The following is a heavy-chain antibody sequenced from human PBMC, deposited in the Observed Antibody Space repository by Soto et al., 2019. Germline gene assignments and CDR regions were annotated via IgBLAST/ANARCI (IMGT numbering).Heavy chain of an antibody. V-gene: IGHV4-39*02. CDR2: IYYSGST. D-gene: IGHD3-10*01. Sequence: SETLSLTCTVSGGSISSSSYYWGWIRQPPGKGLEWIGSIYYSGSTYYNPSLKSRVTISVDTSKNQFSLKLSSVTAADTAVYYCARDPTRQILLWFGELFSRFDPWGQGTLVTVSS. J-gene: IGHJ5*02. CDR3: ARDPTRQILLWFGELFSRFDP. CDR1: GGSISSSSYY.